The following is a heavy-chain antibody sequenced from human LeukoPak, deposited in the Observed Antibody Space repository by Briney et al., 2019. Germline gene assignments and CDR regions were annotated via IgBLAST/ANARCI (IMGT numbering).Heavy chain of an antibody. V-gene: IGHV3-21*01. CDR1: GFTFSSYS. Sequence: GGSLRLSCAASGFTFSSYSMNWVRRAPGKGLEWVSPISSSSSYIYYADSVKGRFTISRDNAKNSLYLQMNSLRAEDTAVYYCACGSSYELRVVTATIDYWGQGTLVTVSS. CDR3: ACGSSYELRVVTATIDY. J-gene: IGHJ4*02. D-gene: IGHD2-21*02. CDR2: ISSSSSYI.